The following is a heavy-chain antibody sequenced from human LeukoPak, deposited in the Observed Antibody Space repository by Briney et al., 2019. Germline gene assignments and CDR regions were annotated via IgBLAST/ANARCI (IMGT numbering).Heavy chain of an antibody. Sequence: PSETLSLTCAVYGGSFSGYYWSWIRQPPGKGLEWIREINHSGSTNYNPSLKSRVTISVDTSKNQFSLKLSSVTAADTAVYYCARGSSVGGYYYYYGMDVWGQGTTVTVSS. J-gene: IGHJ6*02. D-gene: IGHD4-23*01. CDR3: ARGSSVGGYYYYYGMDV. V-gene: IGHV4-34*01. CDR1: GGSFSGYY. CDR2: INHSGST.